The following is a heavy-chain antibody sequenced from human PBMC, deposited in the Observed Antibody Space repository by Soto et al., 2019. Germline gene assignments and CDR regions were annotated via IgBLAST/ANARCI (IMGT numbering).Heavy chain of an antibody. D-gene: IGHD1-1*01. V-gene: IGHV3-23*01. J-gene: IGHJ4*02. CDR3: AQVLRHTGIVGTYGRMDYLDF. CDR2: ISRSGGST. Sequence: PGGSLRLSCAASGFTFSSYAMSWVRQAPGKGLEWVSTISRSGGSTYYAESVKGRFSISRDTSKNTLYLQMNTLRGEETAIYYCAQVLRHTGIVGTYGRMDYLDFRGQGTQVTVSS. CDR1: GFTFSSYA.